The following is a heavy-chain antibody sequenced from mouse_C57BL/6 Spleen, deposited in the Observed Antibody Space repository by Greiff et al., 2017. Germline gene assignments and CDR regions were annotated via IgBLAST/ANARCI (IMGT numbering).Heavy chain of an antibody. D-gene: IGHD1-1*01. CDR2: ISYDGSN. CDR3: ASSRDCSSSEGYFDV. Sequence: EVKVVESGPGLVKPSQSLSFTCPVTGYSITSGYYWNWIRQFPGNKLEWMGFISYDGSNNYNPSLKNRISITRDTSKNQFFLKLNSETTEDTATYYCASSRDCSSSEGYFDVWGTGTTVTVSS. V-gene: IGHV3-6*01. CDR1: GYSITSGYY. J-gene: IGHJ1*03.